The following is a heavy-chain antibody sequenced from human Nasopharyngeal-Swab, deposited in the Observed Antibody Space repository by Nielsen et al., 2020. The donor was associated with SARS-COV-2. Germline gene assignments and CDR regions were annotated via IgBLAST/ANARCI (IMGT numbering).Heavy chain of an antibody. J-gene: IGHJ3*02. Sequence: SETLSLTCTVSGGSTSSSSYYWGWIRQPPGKGLEWIGSIYYSGSTYYNPSLKSRVTISVDTSKNQFSLKLSSVSAADTAVYYCASAPYYDSSGYYGPSPFDIWGQGTMVTVSS. D-gene: IGHD3-22*01. V-gene: IGHV4-39*01. CDR1: GGSTSSSSYY. CDR2: IYYSGST. CDR3: ASAPYYDSSGYYGPSPFDI.